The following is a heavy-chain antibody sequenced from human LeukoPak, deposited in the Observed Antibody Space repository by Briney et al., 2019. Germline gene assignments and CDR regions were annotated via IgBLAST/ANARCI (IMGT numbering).Heavy chain of an antibody. CDR2: INTHNGAT. Sequence: ASVRVSCKASGNTFAGYYVHWVRQAPGQGLEWMGWINTHNGATNYAQHFQGRVTMTTDTAVTTAYMDLDGLISDDAAVYFCARGPIGGLRKGFDIWGQGTLVTVSS. CDR3: ARGPIGGLRKGFDI. CDR1: GNTFAGYY. J-gene: IGHJ4*02. D-gene: IGHD1-26*01. V-gene: IGHV1-2*02.